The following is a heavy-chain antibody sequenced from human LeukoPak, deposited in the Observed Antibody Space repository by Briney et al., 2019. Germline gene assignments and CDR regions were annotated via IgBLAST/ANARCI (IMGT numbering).Heavy chain of an antibody. CDR2: IYSGGST. CDR3: AREKTQGYSSGWKPSYYYYGMDV. D-gene: IGHD6-19*01. J-gene: IGHJ6*02. CDR1: GFTVSSNY. V-gene: IGHV3-66*01. Sequence: GGSLRLSCAASGFTVSSNYMSWVRQAPEKGLEWVSVIYSGGSTYYADSVKGRFTISRDNSKNTLYLQMNSLRAEDTAVYYCAREKTQGYSSGWKPSYYYYGMDVWGQGTTVTVSS.